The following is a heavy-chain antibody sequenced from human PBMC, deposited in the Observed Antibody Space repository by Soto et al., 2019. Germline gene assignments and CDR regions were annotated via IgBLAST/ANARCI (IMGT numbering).Heavy chain of an antibody. J-gene: IGHJ4*02. D-gene: IGHD3-22*01. Sequence: EVQLLESGGGLVQPGGSLSLSCAASGITISNYPMSWVRQAPGKGLDWVSGISGSGDRTYYADSAKGRFSISKDISKNSLSLQLASLGVEDTAVYFCVKDDGGYPSTAPHWGQGTLVNVSS. CDR2: ISGSGDRT. CDR1: GITISNYP. V-gene: IGHV3-23*01. CDR3: VKDDGGYPSTAPH.